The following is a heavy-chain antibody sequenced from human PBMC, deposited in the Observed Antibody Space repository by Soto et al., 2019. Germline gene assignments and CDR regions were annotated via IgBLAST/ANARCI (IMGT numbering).Heavy chain of an antibody. CDR1: GFTFSNYW. CDR3: ARNIASPGTNY. Sequence: EVQLVESGGGLVQPGGSLRLSCVGSGFTFSNYWMHWVRQTPGEGLVWVSRTTSDGANTIYADSVKGRFSVSRDNAKHTLYLQMGRLRVEDTAVYYCARNIASPGTNYWCQGTLVTVSS. D-gene: IGHD6-13*01. V-gene: IGHV3-74*01. J-gene: IGHJ4*02. CDR2: TTSDGANT.